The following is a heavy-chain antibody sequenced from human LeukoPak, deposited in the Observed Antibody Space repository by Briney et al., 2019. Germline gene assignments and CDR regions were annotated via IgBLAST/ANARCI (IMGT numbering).Heavy chain of an antibody. D-gene: IGHD5-18*01. V-gene: IGHV3-23*01. J-gene: IGHJ4*02. Sequence: GSLRLSCAASGFSFSNYAMSWVRQAPGKGLEWVSGVSGSGGSTYYADSVKGRFTISRDNFKNTLYLQTNSLRADDTAVYYCAKVAYGYGYFDYWGQGTLVTVSS. CDR1: GFSFSNYA. CDR2: VSGSGGST. CDR3: AKVAYGYGYFDY.